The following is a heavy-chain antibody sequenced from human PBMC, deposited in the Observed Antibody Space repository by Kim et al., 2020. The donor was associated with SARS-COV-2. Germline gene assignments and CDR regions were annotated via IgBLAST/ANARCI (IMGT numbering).Heavy chain of an antibody. CDR1: GGSISSDDFY. CDR2: IYYSGTT. J-gene: IGHJ4*02. D-gene: IGHD3-16*01. V-gene: IGHV4-30-4*01. Sequence: SETLSLTCTVSGGSISSDDFYWTWLRQPPGKGLEWTGYIYYSGTTNYNSSLKSRVTISVDTSKNQFSLKLTSVTAADTAVYYCARTASLITWLDYWGQGILVTVSS. CDR3: ARTASLITWLDY.